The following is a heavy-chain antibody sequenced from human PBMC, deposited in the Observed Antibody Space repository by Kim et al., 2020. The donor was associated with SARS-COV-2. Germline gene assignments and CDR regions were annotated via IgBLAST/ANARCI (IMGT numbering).Heavy chain of an antibody. CDR3: ARGYSWGYDFWSGYPKPYYYYYMDV. Sequence: ASVKVSCKASGYTFTSYDINWVRQATGQGLEWMGWMNPNSGNTGYAQKFQGRVTMTRNTSISTAYMELSSLRSEDTAVYYCARGYSWGYDFWSGYPKPYYYYYMDVWGKGTTVTVSS. CDR2: MNPNSGNT. J-gene: IGHJ6*03. V-gene: IGHV1-8*01. CDR1: GYTFTSYD. D-gene: IGHD3-3*01.